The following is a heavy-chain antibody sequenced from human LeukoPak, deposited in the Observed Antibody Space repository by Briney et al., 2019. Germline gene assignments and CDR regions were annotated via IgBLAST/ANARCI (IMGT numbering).Heavy chain of an antibody. CDR1: GYTFINYD. J-gene: IGHJ4*02. CDR2: MNPKNGNT. V-gene: IGHV1-8*01. Sequence: ASVKVSCKASGYTFINYDINWVRQATGQGLEWMGWMNPKNGNTGYAQGFQGRVAMTRDTSISTAYLQLSSLTSEDTAVYYCTRGLYETSGYGAGGWGQGTLVTVSS. CDR3: TRGLYETSGYGAGG. D-gene: IGHD3-22*01.